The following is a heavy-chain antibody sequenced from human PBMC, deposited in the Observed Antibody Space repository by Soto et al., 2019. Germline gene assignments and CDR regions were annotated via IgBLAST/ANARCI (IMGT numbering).Heavy chain of an antibody. Sequence: SETLSLTCAVSGGSISSGGYSWSWIRQPPGKGLECIGYIYHGVSTYYNPSLKSRVTISVDRSKNQFSLKLSSVTAADTAVYYRARGPPLGYWGQGTLVTVSS. CDR3: ARGPPLGY. V-gene: IGHV4-30-2*01. CDR2: IYHGVST. CDR1: GGSISSGGYS. J-gene: IGHJ4*02.